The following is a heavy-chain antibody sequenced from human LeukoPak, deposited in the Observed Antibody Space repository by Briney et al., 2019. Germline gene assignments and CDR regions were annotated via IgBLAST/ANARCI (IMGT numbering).Heavy chain of an antibody. CDR1: GFSFSGSD. V-gene: IGHV3-73*01. CDR2: ISTKVNNYAT. D-gene: IGHD2-2*02. CDR3: TVYIRGHY. J-gene: IGHJ4*02. Sequence: PGGSLILSCAASGFSFSGSDVHWVRQASGKGLEWVGRISTKVNNYATAYVASVKGRFTISRDDSRNTAYLQMNSLKTEDTAFYYCTVYIRGHYWGQGTLVTVSS.